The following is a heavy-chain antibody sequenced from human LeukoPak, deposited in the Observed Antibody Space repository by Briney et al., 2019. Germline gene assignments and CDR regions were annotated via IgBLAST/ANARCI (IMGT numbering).Heavy chain of an antibody. D-gene: IGHD5-12*01. CDR1: GDSVSSNSAA. V-gene: IGHV6-1*01. Sequence: SQTLSLTCAISGDSVSSNSAAWNWIRQSPSRGLEWLGRTYYRSKWYNDYAVSVKSRITINPDTSKNQFSLQLNSVTPEDTAVYYCARDPGYNSGYDLFYYYGMDVWGQGTTVTVSS. J-gene: IGHJ6*02. CDR3: ARDPGYNSGYDLFYYYGMDV. CDR2: TYYRSKWYN.